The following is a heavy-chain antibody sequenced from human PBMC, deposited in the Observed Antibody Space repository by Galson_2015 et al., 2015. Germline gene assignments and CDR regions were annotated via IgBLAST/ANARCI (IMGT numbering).Heavy chain of an antibody. J-gene: IGHJ3*02. CDR1: GSTFSSYW. Sequence: SLRLSCAAAGSTFSSYWMSWVRQAPGKGLECVANIKQDGSEKYYVDSVKGRFTISRDNAKNSLYLQMNSLRAEDTAVYYRARGGSTSMTSGSFDIWGQGTMVTVSS. CDR3: ARGGSTSMTSGSFDI. V-gene: IGHV3-7*01. CDR2: IKQDGSEK. D-gene: IGHD2-2*01.